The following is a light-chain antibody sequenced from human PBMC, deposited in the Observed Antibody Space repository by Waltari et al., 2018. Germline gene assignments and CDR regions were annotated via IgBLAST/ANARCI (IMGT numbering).Light chain of an antibody. J-gene: IGLJ2*01. CDR2: DVS. Sequence: QSALTQPASVSGSPGQSITISCTGTSSDVGPYNYVSWYQQRPGKPPKLMIYDVSYRPSGISSRFSGSKSGSTASLTIYGLQAEDEADYYCSSFTSASTVGVIFGGGTKLTVL. V-gene: IGLV2-14*03. CDR1: SSDVGPYNY. CDR3: SSFTSASTVGVI.